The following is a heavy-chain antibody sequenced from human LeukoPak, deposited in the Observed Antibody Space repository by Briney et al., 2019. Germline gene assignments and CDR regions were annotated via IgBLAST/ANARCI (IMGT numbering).Heavy chain of an antibody. CDR2: ISYDGSNK. J-gene: IGHJ4*02. V-gene: IGHV3-30-3*01. D-gene: IGHD3-10*01. CDR3: ARDRRLRGSGSYGY. Sequence: GGSLRLSCAASGFTFSSYAMHWVRQAPGKGLEWVAVISYDGSNKYYADSVKGRFTISRDNSKNTLYLQMNSLRAEDTAVYYCARDRRLRGSGSYGYWGQGTLVTVSS. CDR1: GFTFSSYA.